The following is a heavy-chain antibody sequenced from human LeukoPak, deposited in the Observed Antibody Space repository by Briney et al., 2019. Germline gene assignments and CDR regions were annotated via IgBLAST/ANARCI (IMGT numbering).Heavy chain of an antibody. D-gene: IGHD6-13*01. CDR2: ISSSGSIM. Sequence: PGGSLRLSCAASGFTFSDYYMSWIRQAPGKGLEWVSYISSSGSIMYYADSVKGRFTISRDNAKNSLYLQMNSLRAEDTAVYYCARASWYSSTDAFDIWGQGTMVTVSS. J-gene: IGHJ3*02. CDR1: GFTFSDYY. V-gene: IGHV3-11*04. CDR3: ARASWYSSTDAFDI.